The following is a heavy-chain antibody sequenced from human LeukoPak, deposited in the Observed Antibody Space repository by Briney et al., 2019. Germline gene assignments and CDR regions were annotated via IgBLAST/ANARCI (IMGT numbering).Heavy chain of an antibody. V-gene: IGHV3-48*01. CDR3: ARAIYFDY. J-gene: IGHJ4*02. Sequence: GGSLRLSSAASGFTFSSYSMNWVRQAPGKGLEWVSYISSSSSTIYYADSVKGRFTISRDNAKNSLYLQMIGLRAEDTAVYYCARAIYFDYWGQGTLVTVSS. CDR1: GFTFSSYS. CDR2: ISSSSSTI.